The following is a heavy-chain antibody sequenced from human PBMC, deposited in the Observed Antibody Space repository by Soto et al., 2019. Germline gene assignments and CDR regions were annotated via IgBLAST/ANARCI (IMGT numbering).Heavy chain of an antibody. V-gene: IGHV3-23*01. D-gene: IGHD4-17*01. CDR1: RFIFSDYA. J-gene: IGHJ5*02. Sequence: PGGSLRLSCAASRFIFSDYAMNWVRQAPGKGLEWVSAISGSGGSTYYADSVKGRFTISRDNSKNTLYLQMNSLRAEDTAVYYCAKDLYGDYEVWFDPWGQGTLVTVSS. CDR3: AKDLYGDYEVWFDP. CDR2: ISGSGGST.